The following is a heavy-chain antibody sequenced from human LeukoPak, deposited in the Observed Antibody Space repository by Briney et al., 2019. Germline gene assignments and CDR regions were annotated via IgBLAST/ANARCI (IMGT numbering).Heavy chain of an antibody. V-gene: IGHV3-48*01. Sequence: GGSLRLSCAASGFTFSSRTMNWVRQAPGKGLEWVSYISSSRSTIYYADSVKGRFTISRDNAKNSLYLQMNSLRAEDTAVYYCARSGWYAGGYDAFDIWGQGTMVTVSS. CDR1: GFTFSSRT. J-gene: IGHJ3*02. CDR2: ISSSRSTI. D-gene: IGHD6-19*01. CDR3: ARSGWYAGGYDAFDI.